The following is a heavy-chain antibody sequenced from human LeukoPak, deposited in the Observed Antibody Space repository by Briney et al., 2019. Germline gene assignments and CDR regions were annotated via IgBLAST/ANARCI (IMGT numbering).Heavy chain of an antibody. J-gene: IGHJ4*02. CDR2: ISGSGGST. CDR3: AKELQDIVVVPAASDY. D-gene: IGHD2-2*01. V-gene: IGHV3-23*01. Sequence: PGGSLRLSCAASGFTFSNYAMSWVRQAPGKGLEWVSAISGSGGSTYYADSVKGRFTISRDNSKNTLYLQMNSLRAEDTAVYYCAKELQDIVVVPAASDYWGQGTLVTVSS. CDR1: GFTFSNYA.